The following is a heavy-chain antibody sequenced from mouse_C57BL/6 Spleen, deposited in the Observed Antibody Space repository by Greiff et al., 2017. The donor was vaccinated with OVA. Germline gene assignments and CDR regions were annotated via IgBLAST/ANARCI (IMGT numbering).Heavy chain of an antibody. CDR3: ARGDYYGSSYGYFDV. CDR1: GYAFTNYL. J-gene: IGHJ1*03. CDR2: INPGSGGT. D-gene: IGHD1-1*01. V-gene: IGHV1-54*01. Sequence: LVESGAELVRPGTSVKVSCKASGYAFTNYLIEWVKQRPGQGLEWIGVINPGSGGTNYNEKFKGKATLTADKSSSTAYMQLSSLTSEDSAVYFCARGDYYGSSYGYFDVWGTGTTVTVSS.